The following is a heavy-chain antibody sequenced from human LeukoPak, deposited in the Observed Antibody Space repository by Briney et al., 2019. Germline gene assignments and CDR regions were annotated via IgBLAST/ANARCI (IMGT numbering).Heavy chain of an antibody. Sequence: ASVKVSCKASGYTFTSYGISWVRQAPGQGLEWMGGIIPIFGTANYAQKFQGRVTITADESTSTAYMELSSLRSGDTAVYYCARSNSEEDTAMDPRPWPFDYWGQGTLVTVSS. J-gene: IGHJ4*02. CDR2: IIPIFGTA. V-gene: IGHV1-69*13. CDR1: GYTFTSYG. CDR3: ARSNSEEDTAMDPRPWPFDY. D-gene: IGHD5-18*01.